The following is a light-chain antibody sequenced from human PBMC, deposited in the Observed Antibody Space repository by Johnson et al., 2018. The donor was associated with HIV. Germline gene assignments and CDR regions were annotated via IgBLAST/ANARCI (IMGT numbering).Light chain of an antibody. J-gene: IGLJ1*01. CDR1: GSNIGTNY. CDR3: GTWDTSLSAGGV. V-gene: IGLV1-51*02. CDR2: ENT. Sequence: QLVLTQPPSVSAAPGQKVSISCSGSGSNIGTNYVSWYQQFPGTAPKLLIYENTKRPSGIPDRFSGSKSGTSATLCITGLHTGDEADYYCGTWDTSLSAGGVFGSWTKVTVL.